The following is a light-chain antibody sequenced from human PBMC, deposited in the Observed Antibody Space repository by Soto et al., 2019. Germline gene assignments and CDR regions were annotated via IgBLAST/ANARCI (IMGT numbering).Light chain of an antibody. J-gene: IGLJ2*01. Sequence: QSALTQPASVSGSPGQSITIAGTGTSSDIGGYNYVSWYLQHPGKAPKLLIYEVNNRPSGVSNRFSGSRSGNTASLTISGVQTEDDADYYCSSFTGGSNLVVFGGGTKLTVL. CDR1: SSDIGGYNY. CDR3: SSFTGGSNLVV. CDR2: EVN. V-gene: IGLV2-14*01.